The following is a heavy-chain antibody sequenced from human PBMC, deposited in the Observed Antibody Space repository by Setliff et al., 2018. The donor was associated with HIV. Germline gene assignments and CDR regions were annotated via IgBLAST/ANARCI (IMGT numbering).Heavy chain of an antibody. Sequence: ASVKVSCKASGFTFTSYGISWVRQAPGQGLEWMGWISVYNGNTNHAQKFQGRVTMTTDTSTSTAYMELRRLRSDDTAVYYCARGRELPGSPYYFDYWGQGTMVTVS. J-gene: IGHJ4*02. D-gene: IGHD1-26*01. V-gene: IGHV1-18*01. CDR2: ISVYNGNT. CDR3: ARGRELPGSPYYFDY. CDR1: GFTFTSYG.